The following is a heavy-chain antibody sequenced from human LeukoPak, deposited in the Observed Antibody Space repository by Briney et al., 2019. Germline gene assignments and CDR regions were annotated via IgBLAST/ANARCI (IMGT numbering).Heavy chain of an antibody. J-gene: IGHJ3*02. V-gene: IGHV4-39*01. D-gene: IGHD3-22*01. CDR3: ARHYYYDNRMVPALDI. Sequence: SETLSLTCTVSGGSISSSSYYWGWIRQPPGKGLEWIGSIYYSGSTYYNPSLKSRVTISVDTSKNQFSLKLSSVTAADTAVYYCARHYYYDNRMVPALDIWGQGTMVTVSS. CDR1: GGSISSSSYY. CDR2: IYYSGST.